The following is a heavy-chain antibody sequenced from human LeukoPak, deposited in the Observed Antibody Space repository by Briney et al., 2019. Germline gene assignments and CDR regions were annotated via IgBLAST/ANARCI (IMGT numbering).Heavy chain of an antibody. CDR1: GFTVSSNY. D-gene: IGHD3-16*02. CDR2: IYSGGST. J-gene: IGHJ4*02. V-gene: IGHV3-53*04. Sequence: GGSLRLPCAASGFTVSSNYMSWVRQAPGKGLEWVSVIYSGGSTYYADSVKGRFTISRHNSKNTLYLQMNSLRAEDTAVYYCAREKLYVGFDYWGQGTLVTVSA. CDR3: AREKLYVGFDY.